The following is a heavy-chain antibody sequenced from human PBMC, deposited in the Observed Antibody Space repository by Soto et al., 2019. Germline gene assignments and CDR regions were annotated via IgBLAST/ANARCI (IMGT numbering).Heavy chain of an antibody. CDR1: GYTFTSYY. D-gene: IGHD3-22*01. CDR2: INPSGGST. Sequence: GASVKVSCKASGYTFTSYYMHWVRQAPGQGLEWMGIINPSGGSTSYAQKFQGRVTMTRDTSTSTVYMELSSLRSEDTAVYYCARGELGYYYDSSGYYLAYWGQGTLVTV. CDR3: ARGELGYYYDSSGYYLAY. J-gene: IGHJ4*02. V-gene: IGHV1-46*01.